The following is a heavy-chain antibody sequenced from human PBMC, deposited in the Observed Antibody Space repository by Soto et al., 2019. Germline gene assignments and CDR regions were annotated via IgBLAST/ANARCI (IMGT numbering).Heavy chain of an antibody. Sequence: GGSLRLSCAASGFTFSSYGMHWVRQAPGKGLEWVSAISGSGGSTYYADSVKGRFTISRDNSKNTLYLQMNSLRAEDTAVYYCAKGGTGSTSCCFDYWGQGTLVTVSS. J-gene: IGHJ4*02. CDR2: ISGSGGST. CDR3: AKGGTGSTSCCFDY. CDR1: GFTFSSYG. D-gene: IGHD2-2*01. V-gene: IGHV3-23*01.